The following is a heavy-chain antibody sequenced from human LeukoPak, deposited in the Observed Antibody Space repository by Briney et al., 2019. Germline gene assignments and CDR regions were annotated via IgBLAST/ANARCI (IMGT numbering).Heavy chain of an antibody. CDR2: ISWDGGST. CDR1: GFTFDDYA. V-gene: IGHV3-43D*03. CDR3: ARDGNGPDY. J-gene: IGHJ4*02. Sequence: PGGSLRLSCAASGFTFDDYAMHWVRQAPGKGLEWVSLISWDGGSTYYADSVKGRFTISRDNAKNSLYLQMNTLRAEDTAVYYCARDGNGPDYWGQGTLVTVSS. D-gene: IGHD2-8*01.